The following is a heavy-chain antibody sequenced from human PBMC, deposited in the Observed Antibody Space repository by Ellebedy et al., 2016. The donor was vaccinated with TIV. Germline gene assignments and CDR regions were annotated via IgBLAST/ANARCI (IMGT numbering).Heavy chain of an antibody. CDR2: IYYSGST. CDR1: GGSISSYY. D-gene: IGHD3-3*01. Sequence: SETLSLXXTVSGGSISSYYWSWIRQPPGKGLEWIGYIYYSGSTNYNPSLKSRVTISVDTSKNQFSLKLSSVTAADTAVYYCARDRAGYDFWSGYYPVDYYYYMDVWGKGTTVTVSS. J-gene: IGHJ6*03. CDR3: ARDRAGYDFWSGYYPVDYYYYMDV. V-gene: IGHV4-59*01.